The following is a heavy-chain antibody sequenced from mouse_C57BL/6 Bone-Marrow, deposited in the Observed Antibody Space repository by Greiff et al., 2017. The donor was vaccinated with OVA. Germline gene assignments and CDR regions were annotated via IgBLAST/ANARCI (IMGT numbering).Heavy chain of an antibody. D-gene: IGHD1-1*01. CDR3: ARRAYGSLYYFDY. CDR2: IHPNSGST. J-gene: IGHJ2*01. Sequence: VQLQQPGAELVKPGASVKLSCKASGYTFNSYWMHWVKQRPGQGLEWIGMIHPNSGSTNYNEKFKSKATLTVDKSSSTAYMQLSSLTSEDSAVYYCARRAYGSLYYFDYWGQGTTLTVSS. CDR1: GYTFNSYW. V-gene: IGHV1-64*01.